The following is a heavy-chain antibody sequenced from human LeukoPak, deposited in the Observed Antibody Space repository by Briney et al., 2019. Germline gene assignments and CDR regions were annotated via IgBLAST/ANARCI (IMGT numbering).Heavy chain of an antibody. V-gene: IGHV1-2*02. CDR3: ARAKVITKKYYFDY. J-gene: IGHJ4*02. D-gene: IGHD3-22*01. Sequence: ASVKVSCKASGYTFSRYGISWVRQAPGQGLEWMGWINPNSGGTNYAQKFQGRVTMTRDTSNSAAYMELSRLRSDDTAVYYCARAKVITKKYYFDYWGQGTLVTVPS. CDR1: GYTFSRYG. CDR2: INPNSGGT.